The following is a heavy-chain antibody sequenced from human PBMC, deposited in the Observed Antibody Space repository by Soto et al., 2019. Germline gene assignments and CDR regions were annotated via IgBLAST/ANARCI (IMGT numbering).Heavy chain of an antibody. CDR2: PKNKANSYTT. CDR1: GSPSSDHT. Sequence: EVQLVESGEGWANLGGPRGFSSQASGSPSSDHTLAWFRQPPGKGREWVAGPKNKANSYTTEYAASVKGRFIISRDDSKNSLYLQMNSLKTEDTAVYYCAREPDYDSDYYYYGMDVWGQGTTVTVSS. D-gene: IGHD4-17*01. V-gene: IGHV3-72*01. J-gene: IGHJ6*02. CDR3: AREPDYDSDYYYYGMDV.